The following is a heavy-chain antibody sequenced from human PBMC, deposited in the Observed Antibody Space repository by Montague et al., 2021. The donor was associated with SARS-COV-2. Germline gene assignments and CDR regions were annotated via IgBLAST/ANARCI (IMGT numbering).Heavy chain of an antibody. J-gene: IGHJ4*02. CDR1: GDSISNYY. CDR2: IYYSGST. D-gene: IGHD3-9*01. V-gene: IGHV4-59*08. Sequence: SETLSLTCTVSGDSISNYYWSWIRRPPGKGLEWLGYIYYSGSTNYKPSXXGRVTISVDTSKNQFSLRLSSVTAADTAVYYCARLPYILPGYAYFDFWGQGSLVIVSS. CDR3: ARLPYILPGYAYFDF.